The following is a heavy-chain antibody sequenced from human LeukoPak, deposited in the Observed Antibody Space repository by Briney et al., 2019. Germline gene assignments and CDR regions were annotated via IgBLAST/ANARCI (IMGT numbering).Heavy chain of an antibody. CDR1: GGSISSYY. Sequence: SETLSLTCTVSGGSISSYYWSWIRQPPGKGLEWIGSIYYSGSTNYNPSLKSRVTISLDTSKNKFSLKLRSVIAADTAVYYCARRGANSGSYSHFDLWGRGTLVTVSS. J-gene: IGHJ2*01. D-gene: IGHD1-26*01. CDR3: ARRGANSGSYSHFDL. CDR2: IYYSGST. V-gene: IGHV4-59*01.